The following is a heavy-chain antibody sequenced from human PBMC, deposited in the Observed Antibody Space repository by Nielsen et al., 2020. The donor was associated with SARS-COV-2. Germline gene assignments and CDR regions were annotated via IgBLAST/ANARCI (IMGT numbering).Heavy chain of an antibody. V-gene: IGHV4-4*02. J-gene: IGHJ4*02. CDR1: GDSISSQTW. D-gene: IGHD4-11*01. Sequence: SETLSLTCGVSGDSISSQTWWSWVRQPPGTGLEWIGQIYHGGSTNYNPSLRSRVAISVDKPNNQFSLKLTSLTAADTAVYYCARMIGYSTSSDSWGQGILVTVSS. CDR3: ARMIGYSTSSDS. CDR2: IYHGGST.